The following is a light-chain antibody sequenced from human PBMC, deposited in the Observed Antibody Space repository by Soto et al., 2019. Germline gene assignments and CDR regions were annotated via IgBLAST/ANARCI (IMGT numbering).Light chain of an antibody. CDR3: QQYGSSPFT. V-gene: IGKV3-20*01. CDR2: GSS. CDR1: QSISSNY. Sequence: EIVLTQSPGTLSLSPGERATLSWWASQSISSNYLAWHQQKPGQAPRLLISGSSIRATGIPKRFSGSASGTNFTITISSLAPEDFAVFYCQQYGSSPFTFGPGTKVDFK. J-gene: IGKJ3*01.